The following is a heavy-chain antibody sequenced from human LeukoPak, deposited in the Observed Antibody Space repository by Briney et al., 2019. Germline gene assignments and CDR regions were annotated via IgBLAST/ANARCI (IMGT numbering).Heavy chain of an antibody. V-gene: IGHV3-74*01. J-gene: IGHJ4*02. CDR1: GFTFSLYW. Sequence: GGSLGLSCVASGFTFSLYWMHWVRQVPGKGLVWVARIKSDASGTWYADSVRGRFTISRDNAKNTLSLQMNSLTDEDTGLYYCARDQDGVGATIDFWGQGTLVSVSS. D-gene: IGHD1-26*01. CDR3: ARDQDGVGATIDF. CDR2: IKSDASGT.